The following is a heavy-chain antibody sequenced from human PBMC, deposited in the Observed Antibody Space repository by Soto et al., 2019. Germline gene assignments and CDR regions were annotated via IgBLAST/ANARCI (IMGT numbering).Heavy chain of an antibody. J-gene: IGHJ4*02. CDR2: ISGSGGST. V-gene: IGHV3-23*01. D-gene: IGHD3-22*01. Sequence: GGSLRLSCAASGFTFSSYAMSWVRQAPGKGLEWVSAISGSGGSTYYADSVKGRFTISRDNSKNTLYLQMNSLRAEDTAVYYCAKDSINYYDSSGYYSTYDYWGQGTLVTVSS. CDR1: GFTFSSYA. CDR3: AKDSINYYDSSGYYSTYDY.